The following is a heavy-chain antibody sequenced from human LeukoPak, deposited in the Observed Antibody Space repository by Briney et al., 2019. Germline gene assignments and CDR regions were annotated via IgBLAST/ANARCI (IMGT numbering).Heavy chain of an antibody. CDR1: GFTFDDYG. CDR3: ARDSSSSYSYYYYYYMDV. V-gene: IGHV3-20*04. Sequence: GGSLRLSCAASGFTFDDYGMSWVRQVSGKGLEWVSGINWNGDSTSYSDSVKGRFTISRDNAKNSLYLQMNSLRAEDTAVYYCARDSSSSYSYYYYYYMDVWGKGTTVTVAS. CDR2: INWNGDST. J-gene: IGHJ6*03. D-gene: IGHD6-6*01.